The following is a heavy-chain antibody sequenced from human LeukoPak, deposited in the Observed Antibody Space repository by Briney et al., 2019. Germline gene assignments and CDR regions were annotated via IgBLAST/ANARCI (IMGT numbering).Heavy chain of an antibody. V-gene: IGHV3-23*01. CDR3: AKKGYYYGSGSYSFHDY. D-gene: IGHD3-10*01. CDR1: GFTFSSYA. J-gene: IGHJ4*02. Sequence: GGSLRLSCAASGFTFSSYAMSWVRQAPGKGLEWVSAISGSGGSTYYADSVKGRFTISRDNSKNTLYLQMNSLRAEDTAVYYCAKKGYYYGSGSYSFHDYWGQGTLVTVSS. CDR2: ISGSGGST.